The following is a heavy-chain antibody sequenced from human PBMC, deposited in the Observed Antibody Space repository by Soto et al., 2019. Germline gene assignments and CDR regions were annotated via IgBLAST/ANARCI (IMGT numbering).Heavy chain of an antibody. CDR2: MVGDGSSS. CDR1: GFTFSTYA. CDR3: AKDLRPDGRYDLDS. D-gene: IGHD2-15*01. V-gene: IGHV3-23*01. J-gene: IGHJ4*02. Sequence: EVQLLESGGGLAQPGGSLRLSCAASGFTFSTYAMNWVRQAPGKGLEWVSVMVGDGSSSDYADSVRGRFTISRDNSKNSLYLQMNRLRAEDTAVYYCAKDLRPDGRYDLDSWGQGTLVTVSS.